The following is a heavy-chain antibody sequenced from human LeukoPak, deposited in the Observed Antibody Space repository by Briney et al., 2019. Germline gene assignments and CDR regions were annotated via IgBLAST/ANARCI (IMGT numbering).Heavy chain of an antibody. CDR1: GGSISSYY. J-gene: IGHJ4*02. D-gene: IGHD4-17*01. V-gene: IGHV4-59*01. Sequence: DPSETLSLTCTVSGGSISSYYWSWIRQPPGKGLEWIGYIYYSGSTNYNPPLKSRVTISVDTSKNQFSLKLSSVTAADTAVYYCARADYGDYLDYFDYWGQGTLVTVSS. CDR3: ARADYGDYLDYFDY. CDR2: IYYSGST.